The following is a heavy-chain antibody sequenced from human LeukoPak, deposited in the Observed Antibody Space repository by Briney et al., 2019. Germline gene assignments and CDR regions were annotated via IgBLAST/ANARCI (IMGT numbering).Heavy chain of an antibody. Sequence: GGSLRLSCAASGFTFSSYAMHWVRQAPGKGLEWVAVISYDGSNKYYADSVKGRFTISRDNSKNTLYLQMNSLRAEDTAVYYCARDFPLQEDAFDIWGQGTMATVSS. CDR2: ISYDGSNK. V-gene: IGHV3-30-3*01. CDR3: ARDFPLQEDAFDI. D-gene: IGHD5-24*01. CDR1: GFTFSSYA. J-gene: IGHJ3*02.